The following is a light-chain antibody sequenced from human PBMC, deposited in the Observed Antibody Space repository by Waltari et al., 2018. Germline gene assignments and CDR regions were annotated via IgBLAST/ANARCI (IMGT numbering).Light chain of an antibody. V-gene: IGLV2-11*01. CDR2: DVD. CDR1: SSDIGGYNY. CDR3: CSYAGRYTSV. Sequence: QSALTQPRSVSGSPGQSVTPPCTGTSSDIGGYNYASWYQQHPGKAPNLVIYDVDKRPSGVPDRFSGSKAGNTASLTISGLQTDDDADYYCCSYAGRYTSVFGRGNRVTVL. J-gene: IGLJ2*01.